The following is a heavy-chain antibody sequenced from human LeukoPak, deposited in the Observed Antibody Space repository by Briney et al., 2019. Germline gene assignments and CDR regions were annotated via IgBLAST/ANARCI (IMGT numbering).Heavy chain of an antibody. V-gene: IGHV5-51*01. CDR3: ARRGDWNFDY. Sequence: GESLKISCKGSGYRFANQWIGWVRQMPGKGLEWVGVTYPGDSDTRYSPSFQGQVTISADTSISTAYLQWSSLKASDTALYFCARRGDWNFDYWGQGTLVTVSS. J-gene: IGHJ4*02. CDR2: TYPGDSDT. CDR1: GYRFANQW. D-gene: IGHD1-1*01.